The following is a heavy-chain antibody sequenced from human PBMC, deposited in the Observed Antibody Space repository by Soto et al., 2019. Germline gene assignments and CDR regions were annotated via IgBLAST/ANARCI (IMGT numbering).Heavy chain of an antibody. D-gene: IGHD4-17*01. V-gene: IGHV2-5*02. CDR3: AASGATVTPNFWYFDL. Sequence: QITLKESGPTLVKPTQTLTLTCTFSGFSLTTNGVGVGWIRQPPGKALEWLALIYWDDDKRYNPSLKSRVTITKDAYKNQVALTMTNTDPVDTDTYYCAASGATVTPNFWYFDLWGRGTLVTVSS. CDR2: IYWDDDK. CDR1: GFSLTTNGVG. J-gene: IGHJ2*01.